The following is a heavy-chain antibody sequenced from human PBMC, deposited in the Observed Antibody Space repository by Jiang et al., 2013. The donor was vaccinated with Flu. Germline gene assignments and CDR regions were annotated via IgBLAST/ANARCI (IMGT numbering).Heavy chain of an antibody. CDR3: ARGGRGSDIRYFDWLLYGDY. J-gene: IGHJ4*02. CDR2: ISAYNGNT. Sequence: SGAEVKKPGASVKVSCKASGYTFTSYGISWVRQAPGQGLEWMGWISAYNGNTNYAQKLQGRVTMTTDTSTSTAYMELRSLRSDDTAVYYCARGGRGSDIRYFDWLLYGDYWGQGTLVTVSS. V-gene: IGHV1-18*01. CDR1: GYTFTSYG. D-gene: IGHD3-9*01.